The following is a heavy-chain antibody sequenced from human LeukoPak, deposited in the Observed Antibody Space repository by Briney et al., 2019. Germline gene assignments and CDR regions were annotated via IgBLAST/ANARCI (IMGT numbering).Heavy chain of an antibody. CDR2: IKQDGSEK. CDR3: ASGEAAAATPFDY. V-gene: IGHV3-7*01. Sequence: GGSLRLSCAASGFTFSSYWMSWVRQAPGKGLEGVANIKQDGSEKYYVDSVKGRFTISRDNAKNSLYLQMNSLRAEDTAVYYCASGEAAAATPFDYWGQGTLVTVSS. J-gene: IGHJ4*02. D-gene: IGHD6-13*01. CDR1: GFTFSSYW.